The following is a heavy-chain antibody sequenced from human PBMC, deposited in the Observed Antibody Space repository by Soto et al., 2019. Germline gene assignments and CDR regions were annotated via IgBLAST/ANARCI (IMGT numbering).Heavy chain of an antibody. Sequence: GGSLRLSCAASGFTFGSYAMSWVRQAPGKGLEWVSSMNGGGTTTFYAASVEGRFTISRDKSKNTLYLQMNSLRADDTAVYYCAREGGSIGGWFGRKFDSWGQGTQVTVSS. V-gene: IGHV3-23*01. CDR1: GFTFGSYA. CDR3: AREGGSIGGWFGRKFDS. D-gene: IGHD6-19*01. CDR2: MNGGGTTT. J-gene: IGHJ4*02.